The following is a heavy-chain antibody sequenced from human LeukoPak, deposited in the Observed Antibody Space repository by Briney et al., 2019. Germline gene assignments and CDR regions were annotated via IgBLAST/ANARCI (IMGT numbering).Heavy chain of an antibody. CDR2: INHSGST. Sequence: SETLSLTCAVYGGSFSGYYWSWIRQPPGKGLEWIGEINHSGSTNYNPSLKSRVTISVDTSKNQFSLKLSSVTAADTAVYYCARGRGLYYYGSGSYDYWGQGTLVTVSS. V-gene: IGHV4-34*01. D-gene: IGHD3-10*01. CDR3: ARGRGLYYYGSGSYDY. CDR1: GGSFSGYY. J-gene: IGHJ4*02.